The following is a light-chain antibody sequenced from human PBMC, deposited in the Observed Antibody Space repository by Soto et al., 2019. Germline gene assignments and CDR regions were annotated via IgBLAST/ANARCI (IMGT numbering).Light chain of an antibody. Sequence: DIQMTQSPSSLSASVGDRVTITCRASQSVSSYLNWYQQKPGKAPKLLIYAASNLQSGVPSRFSGSGSGTDFTLIISSLQPEDFATYYCQQSSSTPLTFGGGTKVDIK. CDR3: QQSSSTPLT. J-gene: IGKJ4*01. CDR2: AAS. V-gene: IGKV1-39*01. CDR1: QSVSSY.